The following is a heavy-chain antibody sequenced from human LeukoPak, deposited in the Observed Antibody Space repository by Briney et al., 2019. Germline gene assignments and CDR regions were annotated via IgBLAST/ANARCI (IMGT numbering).Heavy chain of an antibody. V-gene: IGHV3-7*01. CDR1: GFTFRDYW. CDR2: IKQDGSEK. J-gene: IGHJ4*02. D-gene: IGHD2-2*01. Sequence: PGGSLRLSCAASGFTFRDYWMSWVRQAPGEGLEWVANIKQDGSEKFYVDSVKGRFTISRDNAQNSVFLQMNSLRAEDTAVYYCARVSPHCSTTSCYPYYFDYWGQGTLVTVSS. CDR3: ARVSPHCSTTSCYPYYFDY.